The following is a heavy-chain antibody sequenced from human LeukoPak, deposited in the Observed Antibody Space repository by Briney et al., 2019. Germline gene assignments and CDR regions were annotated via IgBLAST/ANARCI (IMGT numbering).Heavy chain of an antibody. CDR3: ATSSYHYYYGMDV. CDR1: GGTFSSYA. J-gene: IGHJ6*02. Sequence: SVKVSCKASGGTFSSYAISWVRQAPGQGLEWMGGIIPILGTAIYAQKFQGRVTMTEDTSTDTAYMELSSLRSEDTAVYYCATSSYHYYYGMDVWGQGTTVTVSS. V-gene: IGHV1-69*10. CDR2: IIPILGTA.